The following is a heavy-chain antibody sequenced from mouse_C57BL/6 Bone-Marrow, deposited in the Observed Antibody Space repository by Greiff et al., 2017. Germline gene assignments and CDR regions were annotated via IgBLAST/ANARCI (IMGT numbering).Heavy chain of an antibody. V-gene: IGHV1-59*01. CDR3: ARSPITTVVVRTYFDY. D-gene: IGHD1-1*01. CDR1: GYTFTRYW. J-gene: IGHJ2*01. CDR2: IDPSDSYP. Sequence: QVQLQQPGAELVRPGTSVKLSCKASGYTFTRYWMHWVQQRPGHGLEWIGVIDPSDSYPNYNRQFKGKATLTVDTSSSTAYLQLSSLTSEDSAVYYCARSPITTVVVRTYFDYWGQGTTLTVSS.